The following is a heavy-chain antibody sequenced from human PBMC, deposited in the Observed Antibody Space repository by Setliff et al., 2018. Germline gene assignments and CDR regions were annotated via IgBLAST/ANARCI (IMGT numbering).Heavy chain of an antibody. V-gene: IGHV3-15*01. J-gene: IGHJ4*02. Sequence: KPGGSLRLSCAASGFTFSGSAMHWVRQAPGKGLEWVGRIKSKADGGTADFAAPVKGRFTISRDDSKNTMSLQMNSLKTEDTAVYFCATRLGDFWGQGTLVTVSS. CDR2: IKSKADGGTA. CDR3: ATRLGDF. CDR1: GFTFSGSA.